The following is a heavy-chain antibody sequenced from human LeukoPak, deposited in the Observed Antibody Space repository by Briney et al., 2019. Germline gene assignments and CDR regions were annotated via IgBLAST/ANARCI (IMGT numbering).Heavy chain of an antibody. V-gene: IGHV1-69*05. D-gene: IGHD1-26*01. CDR2: IIPIFGTA. CDR3: ARNLVGATRHPFDY. CDR1: GGTFSSYA. Sequence: ASVKVSCKASGGTFSSYAISWVRQAPGQGLEWMGGIIPIFGTANYAQKFQGRVTITTDESTSTAYMELSSLRSEDTAVYYCARNLVGATRHPFDYWGQGTLVTVSS. J-gene: IGHJ4*02.